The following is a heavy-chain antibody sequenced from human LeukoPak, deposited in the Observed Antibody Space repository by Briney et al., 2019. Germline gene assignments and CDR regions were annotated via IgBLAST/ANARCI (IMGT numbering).Heavy chain of an antibody. CDR2: IIPIFGTA. Sequence: SVKVSCKASGYTFTSYGISWVRQAPGQGLEWMGGIIPIFGTANYAQKFQGRVTITADESTSTAYMELSSLRSEDTAVYYCASELFGVVTFDPWGQGTLVTVSS. CDR1: GYTFTSYG. CDR3: ASELFGVVTFDP. J-gene: IGHJ5*02. D-gene: IGHD3-3*01. V-gene: IGHV1-69*13.